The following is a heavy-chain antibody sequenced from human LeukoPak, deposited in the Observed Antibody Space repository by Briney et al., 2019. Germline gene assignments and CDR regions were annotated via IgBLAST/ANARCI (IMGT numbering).Heavy chain of an antibody. J-gene: IGHJ4*02. D-gene: IGHD1-14*01. V-gene: IGHV3-30*03. Sequence: PGGSLRLSCAASGFTFSSYGMHWVRQAPGKGLEWVAVISYDGSNKYYADSVKGRFTISRDNAKNSLYLQMNSLRAEDTAVYYCARKGDTLPDYWGQGTLVTVSS. CDR1: GFTFSSYG. CDR3: ARKGDTLPDY. CDR2: ISYDGSNK.